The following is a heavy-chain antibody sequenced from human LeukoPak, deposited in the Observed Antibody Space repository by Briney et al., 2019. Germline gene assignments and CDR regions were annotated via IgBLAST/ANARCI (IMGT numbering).Heavy chain of an antibody. D-gene: IGHD3-22*01. V-gene: IGHV1-18*01. CDR3: AREGDSSGYYPAYYFDY. CDR2: ISAYNGNT. J-gene: IGHJ4*02. CDR1: GYTFTSYG. Sequence: ASVKVSCTASGYTFTSYGISWVRQAPGQGLEWMGWISAYNGNTNYAQKLQGRVTMTTDTSTSTAYMELRSLGSDDTAVYYCAREGDSSGYYPAYYFDYWGQGTLVTVSS.